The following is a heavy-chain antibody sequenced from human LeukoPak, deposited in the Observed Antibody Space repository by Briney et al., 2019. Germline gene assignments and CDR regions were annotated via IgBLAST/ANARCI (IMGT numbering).Heavy chain of an antibody. CDR1: GGSISSYY. D-gene: IGHD4-17*01. Sequence: PSETLSLTCTVSGGSISSYYWSWIRQPPGKGLEWIGYIYYSGSTNYNPSLKSRVTISVDTSKNQFSLKLSSVTAADTAVYYCARDRSSGDYDCWGQGTLVTVSS. V-gene: IGHV4-59*01. J-gene: IGHJ4*02. CDR2: IYYSGST. CDR3: ARDRSSGDYDC.